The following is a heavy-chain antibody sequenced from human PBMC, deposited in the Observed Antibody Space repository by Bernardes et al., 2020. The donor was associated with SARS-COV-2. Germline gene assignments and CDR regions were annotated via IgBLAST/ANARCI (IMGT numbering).Heavy chain of an antibody. CDR3: AREGVATIWPYYYYGMDV. D-gene: IGHD5-12*01. CDR1: GGSISSSNYY. CDR2: IYSSGST. J-gene: IGHJ6*02. V-gene: IGHV4-39*07. Sequence: SETLSLTCTVSGGSISSSNYYWGWIRQPPGKGLEWIGSIYSSGSTNYNPSLKSRVTISVDTSKNQFSLKLSSVTAADTAVYYCAREGVATIWPYYYYGMDVWGQGTTVTVSS.